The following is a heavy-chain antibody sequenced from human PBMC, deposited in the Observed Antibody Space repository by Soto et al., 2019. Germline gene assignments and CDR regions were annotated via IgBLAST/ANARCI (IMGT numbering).Heavy chain of an antibody. D-gene: IGHD2-15*01. CDR2: IRGSGGST. J-gene: IGHJ6*02. V-gene: IGHV3-23*01. CDR1: GFTFSSYA. CDR3: ANLVVGSGGSGGLYYYYGMDV. Sequence: PGGSLRLSCAASGFTFSSYAMSWVRQAPGKGLEWVSAIRGSGGSTYYADSVQGRFTISRDNSKNTLYLQMNSLRAEDTAVYYCANLVVGSGGSGGLYYYYGMDVWGQGTTVTVSS.